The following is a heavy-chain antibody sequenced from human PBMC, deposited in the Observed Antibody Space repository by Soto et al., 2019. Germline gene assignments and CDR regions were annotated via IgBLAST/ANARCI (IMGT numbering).Heavy chain of an antibody. CDR3: AKDLRTYYDDIWGSYRFPDMYFDL. CDR2: ISYDGSNK. D-gene: IGHD3-16*02. V-gene: IGHV3-30*18. CDR1: GFTFSSYG. Sequence: QVQLVESGGGVVQPGRSLRLSCAASGFTFSSYGMHWVRQAPGKGLEWVAVISYDGSNKYYADSVKGRFTISRDNSNNTLSVQMNSLRAEDTAVYYCAKDLRTYYDDIWGSYRFPDMYFDLWFRGTLVTVSS. J-gene: IGHJ2*01.